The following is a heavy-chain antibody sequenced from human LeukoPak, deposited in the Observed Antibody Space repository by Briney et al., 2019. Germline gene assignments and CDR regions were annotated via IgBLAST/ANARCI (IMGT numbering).Heavy chain of an antibody. D-gene: IGHD6-6*01. CDR2: IYYSGST. J-gene: IGHJ4*02. V-gene: IGHV4-59*01. Sequence: ASETLSLTCTVSGGSISSYYWSWIRQPPGQGLEWIGYIYYSGSTNYNPSLKSRVTISVDTSKNQFSLNLSSVAAADTAVYYCARDQQLGYFDYWGQGTLVTVSS. CDR3: ARDQQLGYFDY. CDR1: GGSISSYY.